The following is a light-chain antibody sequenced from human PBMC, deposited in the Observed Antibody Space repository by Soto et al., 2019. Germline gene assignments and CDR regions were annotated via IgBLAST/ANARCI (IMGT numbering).Light chain of an antibody. CDR1: QSVSSY. CDR3: QQRSNWPVT. Sequence: EIVLTQSPATLSLSPGERATLSCRASQSVSSYLAWYQQKPGQAPRLLIYDASSRATGIPARFSGSGSGTDFTLTLSSLEPEDFAVHYCQQRSNWPVTFGQGTKVEIK. J-gene: IGKJ1*01. CDR2: DAS. V-gene: IGKV3-11*01.